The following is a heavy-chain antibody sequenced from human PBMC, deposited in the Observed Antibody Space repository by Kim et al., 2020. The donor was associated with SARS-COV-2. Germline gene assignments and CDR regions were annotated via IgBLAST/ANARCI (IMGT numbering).Heavy chain of an antibody. CDR3: VREGPSGSGWSPQSYDH. D-gene: IGHD6-13*01. CDR2: ISGSGGFS. V-gene: IGHV3-21*01. J-gene: IGHJ4*02. Sequence: GGSLRLSCEASGFTFDTYTMNWVRQIPGEGLEWVSCISGSGGFSYYADSVEGRFTISRDNAKNSVYLQMNSLRAEDTAVYFCVREGPSGSGWSPQSYDHWGQGTRVTVSS. CDR1: GFTFDTYT.